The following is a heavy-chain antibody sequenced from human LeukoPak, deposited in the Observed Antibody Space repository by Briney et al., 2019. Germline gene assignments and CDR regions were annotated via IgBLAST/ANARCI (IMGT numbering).Heavy chain of an antibody. CDR1: GFTFSDYY. Sequence: GSLRLSCAASGFTFSDYYMSWIRQAPGKGLEWVSYISSSGSTIYYADSVKGRFTISRDNAKNSLYLQMNSLRAEDTAVYYCARGGISLPAATYYYGMDVWGQGTTVTVSS. J-gene: IGHJ6*02. V-gene: IGHV3-11*01. CDR3: ARGGISLPAATYYYGMDV. CDR2: ISSSGSTI. D-gene: IGHD2-2*01.